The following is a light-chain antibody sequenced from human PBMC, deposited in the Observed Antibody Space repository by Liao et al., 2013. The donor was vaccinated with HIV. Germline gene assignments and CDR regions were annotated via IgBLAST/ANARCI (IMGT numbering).Light chain of an antibody. CDR1: FNRKS. V-gene: IGLV3-1*01. Sequence: SYELTQPPSVSVSPGQTASITCVGSQFNRKSMFPGISRGQATSPVLVIYQDSNRPSGIPARFSGSNSGNTATLTITGTQSVDEGDFYCQAWDSGAEIFGGGTKLTVL. CDR2: QDS. J-gene: IGLJ2*01. CDR3: QAWDSGAEI.